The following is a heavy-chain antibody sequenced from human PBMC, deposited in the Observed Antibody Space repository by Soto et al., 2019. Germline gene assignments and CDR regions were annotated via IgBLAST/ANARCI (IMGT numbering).Heavy chain of an antibody. CDR1: GGSFIGYY. Sequence: SETLSLTCAVYGGSFIGYYRSWIRQPPGKGLEWIGEINHSGSTNYNPSLKSRVTISVDTSKNQFSLKLSSVTAADTAVYYCARYFDWLLYYYGMDVWGQGTTVTVSS. V-gene: IGHV4-34*01. J-gene: IGHJ6*02. D-gene: IGHD3-9*01. CDR2: INHSGST. CDR3: ARYFDWLLYYYGMDV.